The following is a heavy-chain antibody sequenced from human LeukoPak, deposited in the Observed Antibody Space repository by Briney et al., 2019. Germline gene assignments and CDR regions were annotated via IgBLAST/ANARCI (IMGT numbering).Heavy chain of an antibody. CDR3: TGVKSGWYGSAFDI. D-gene: IGHD6-19*01. V-gene: IGHV3-49*04. CDR1: GFALGDYA. Sequence: GGSLRLSCTASGFALGDYAMSWVRQAPGKGLEWVGFISSKAYSGTTEYAASVKGRFNISRDDSKSLAYLQMHSVTTEDTAVYYCTGVKSGWYGSAFDIWGQGTMVTVSS. CDR2: ISSKAYSGTT. J-gene: IGHJ3*02.